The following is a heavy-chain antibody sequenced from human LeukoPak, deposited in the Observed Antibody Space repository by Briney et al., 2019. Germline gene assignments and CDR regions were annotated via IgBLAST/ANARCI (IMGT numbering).Heavy chain of an antibody. V-gene: IGHV3-21*01. D-gene: IGHD3-22*01. CDR1: GFTFSSYS. CDR2: ISSSSSNI. J-gene: IGHJ4*02. Sequence: GGSLRLSCAASGFTFSSYSMNWVRQAPGKGLEWVSSISSSSSNIYYADSVKGRFTISRDNAKNSLYLQMNSLRAEDTAVYYCARGYVVMDNDYWGQGTLVTVSS. CDR3: ARGYVVMDNDY.